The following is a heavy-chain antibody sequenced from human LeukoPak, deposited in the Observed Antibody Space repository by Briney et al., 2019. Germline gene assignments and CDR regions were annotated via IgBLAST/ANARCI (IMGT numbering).Heavy chain of an antibody. Sequence: GASVKVSCKASGYTFTGYYMHWVRQAPGQGLEWMGWINPNSGGTNYAQKFQGRVTMTRDTSISTAYMELSRLRSDDTAVYYCARDRDGTTPDAFDIWGQGTMVTVSS. CDR2: INPNSGGT. J-gene: IGHJ3*02. CDR3: ARDRDGTTPDAFDI. CDR1: GYTFTGYY. D-gene: IGHD1-7*01. V-gene: IGHV1-2*02.